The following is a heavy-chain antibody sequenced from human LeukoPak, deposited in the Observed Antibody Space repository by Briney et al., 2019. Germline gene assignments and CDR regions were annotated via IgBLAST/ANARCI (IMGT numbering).Heavy chain of an antibody. V-gene: IGHV4-34*01. CDR1: GGSFSGYY. Sequence: SETLSLTCAVYGGSFSGYYWSWIRQPPGKGLEWIGEINHSGSTNYNPSLKSRVTISVDTSKNQFSLKLSSVTAADTAVYYCASAYCGGDCTPYWYFDLWGRGTLSLSPQ. CDR2: INHSGST. D-gene: IGHD2-21*02. CDR3: ASAYCGGDCTPYWYFDL. J-gene: IGHJ2*01.